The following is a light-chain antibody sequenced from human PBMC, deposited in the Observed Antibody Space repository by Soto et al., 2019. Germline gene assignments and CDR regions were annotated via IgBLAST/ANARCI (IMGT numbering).Light chain of an antibody. J-gene: IGKJ1*01. V-gene: IGKV3-20*01. CDR3: QQSYSSPWT. Sequence: EIVLTQSPGTLSMTPGERATLSCRASQSIIISHLAWYQQKPGQAPRLLIYGASNRATGIPDRFSGGGSGTDFALTINRLEPEDFAVYYCQQSYSSPWTFGQWTKVEIK. CDR1: QSIIISH. CDR2: GAS.